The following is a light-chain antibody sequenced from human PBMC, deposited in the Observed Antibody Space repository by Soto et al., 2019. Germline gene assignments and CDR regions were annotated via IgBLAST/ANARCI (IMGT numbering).Light chain of an antibody. J-gene: IGKJ1*01. CDR3: QQSSDWPPT. Sequence: EIVLTQSPATLSLSPGXRATLSCRASQTVGSYLAWFRQTPGQAPRLLIYDTSIRATGIPARFSGSGSGTDFTLTISSLEAEDFAVYYCQQSSDWPPTFRQGTKVDIK. CDR2: DTS. V-gene: IGKV3-11*01. CDR1: QTVGSY.